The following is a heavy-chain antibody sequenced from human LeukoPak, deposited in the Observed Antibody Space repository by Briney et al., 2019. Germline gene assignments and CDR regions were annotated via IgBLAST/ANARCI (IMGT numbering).Heavy chain of an antibody. V-gene: IGHV4-59*01. D-gene: IGHD4-17*01. CDR2: IYYSGST. J-gene: IGHJ3*02. CDR1: GDSISSYY. Sequence: SETLSLTCTVAGDSISSYYWSWIRQPPGKGLEWIGYIYYSGSTKYNPSLKSRVTISVDTSKNQFSLKLSSVTAADTAVYYCARDRQATTAYDAFDIWGRGTMVTVSS. CDR3: ARDRQATTAYDAFDI.